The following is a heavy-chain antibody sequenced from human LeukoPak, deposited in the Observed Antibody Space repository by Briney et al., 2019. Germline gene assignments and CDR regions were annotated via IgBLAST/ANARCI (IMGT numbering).Heavy chain of an antibody. J-gene: IGHJ3*02. CDR1: GYSFTSYW. CDR2: IYPGDSDT. Sequence: GESLKISCKGSGYSFTSYWSGWVRQMRGKRLEWMGIIYPGDSDTRYSPSFQGQVTISADKSISTAYLQWSSLKASDTAMYYCARCLVVMSADAFDIWGQGTMVTVSS. CDR3: ARCLVVMSADAFDI. D-gene: IGHD3-22*01. V-gene: IGHV5-51*01.